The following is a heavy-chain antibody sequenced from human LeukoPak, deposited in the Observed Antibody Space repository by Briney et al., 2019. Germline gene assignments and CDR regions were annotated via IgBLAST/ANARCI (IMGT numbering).Heavy chain of an antibody. CDR2: IYSGGST. V-gene: IGHV3-66*01. CDR1: GFTVSSNY. J-gene: IGHJ4*02. D-gene: IGHD6-13*01. CDR3: AKGGYSSSWPGYFDY. Sequence: GGSLRLSCAASGFTVSSNYMSWVRQAPGKGLEWVSVIYSGGSTYYADSVKGRFTISRDNSKNTLYLQMNSLRAEDTAVYYCAKGGYSSSWPGYFDYWGQGTLVTVSS.